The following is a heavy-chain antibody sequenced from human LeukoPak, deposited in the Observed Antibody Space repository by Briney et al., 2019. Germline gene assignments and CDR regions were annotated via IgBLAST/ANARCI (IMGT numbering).Heavy chain of an antibody. V-gene: IGHV4-34*01. J-gene: IGHJ1*01. CDR2: INHSGST. CDR1: GGSFSDYY. Sequence: SETLSLTCAVYGGSFSDYYWSWIRQPPGKGLEWVGEINHSGSTNYNPSLKSRVIISVDTSKNQFSLILSSVTAADTAVYFCARESRYCSSTSCSGWYFQHWGQGTLVTVSS. CDR3: ARESRYCSSTSCSGWYFQH. D-gene: IGHD2-2*01.